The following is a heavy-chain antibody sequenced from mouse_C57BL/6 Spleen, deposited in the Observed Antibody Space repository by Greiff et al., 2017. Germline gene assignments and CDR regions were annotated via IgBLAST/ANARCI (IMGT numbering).Heavy chain of an antibody. J-gene: IGHJ2*01. CDR3: EKSRTGGY. CDR2: IHPNSGNT. Sequence: VQLQQPGAELVQPGASVKLSCKASGYTFTSYWMHWVQQRPGQGLEWIGMIHPNSGNTNYNETFKSKATLTVDKSSSTAYMQLSSLTSEDSAVYYGEKSRTGGYWGQGATLTVAS. V-gene: IGHV1-64*01. CDR1: GYTFTSYW.